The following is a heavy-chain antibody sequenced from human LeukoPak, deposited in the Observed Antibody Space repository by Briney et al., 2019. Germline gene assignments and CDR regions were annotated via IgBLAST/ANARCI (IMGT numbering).Heavy chain of an antibody. V-gene: IGHV3-23*01. Sequence: GGSLRLSCAASGFTFRNFAMGWVRQSPGKGLEWVSHITNNADATYYADSVKGRFTVSRDNSNNILYLQLDSLRAEDAAVYYCAKDFWSGNYQSGGLDVWAQGSTVTVSS. CDR3: AKDFWSGNYQSGGLDV. D-gene: IGHD3-3*01. CDR2: ITNNADAT. J-gene: IGHJ6*02. CDR1: GFTFRNFA.